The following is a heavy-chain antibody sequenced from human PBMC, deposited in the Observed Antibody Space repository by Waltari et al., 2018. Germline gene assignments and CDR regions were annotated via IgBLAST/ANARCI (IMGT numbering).Heavy chain of an antibody. CDR2: ALYDGTIK. D-gene: IGHD2-8*02. CDR3: AKWGYRVGYCAGGKCWGGFDF. Sequence: QVRLVESGGGVVQPGRSLRLSCEVSGITIRDFGMHWVRQAPGKGLEWVAVALYDGTIKYYADPVRGRFTISRDNSKNTLYLQMDSLRAEDTAMYSCAKWGYRVGYCAGGKCWGGFDFWGQGALVTVSS. J-gene: IGHJ4*02. CDR1: GITIRDFG. V-gene: IGHV3-30*18.